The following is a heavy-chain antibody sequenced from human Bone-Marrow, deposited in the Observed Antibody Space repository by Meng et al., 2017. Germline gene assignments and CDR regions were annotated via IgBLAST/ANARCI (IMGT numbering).Heavy chain of an antibody. V-gene: IGHV4-39*07. CDR2: IYYGGST. CDR1: GGSISSSSYY. CDR3: ARGGSDRYSSSWYKLPGGYYYGMDV. Sequence: SETLSLTCTVSGGSISSSSYYWGWIRQPPEKGLEWIGSIYYGGSTYFNPSLKSRVTISVDTSKNQFSLKLSSVTAADTAVYYCARGGSDRYSSSWYKLPGGYYYGMDVWGQGTTVTVSS. D-gene: IGHD6-13*01. J-gene: IGHJ6*02.